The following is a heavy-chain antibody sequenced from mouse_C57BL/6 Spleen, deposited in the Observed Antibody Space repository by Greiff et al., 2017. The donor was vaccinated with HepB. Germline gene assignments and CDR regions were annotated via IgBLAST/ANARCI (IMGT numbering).Heavy chain of an antibody. D-gene: IGHD2-2*01. V-gene: IGHV2-2*01. CDR1: GFSLTSYG. J-gene: IGHJ1*03. CDR3: ARSSGSTMVTTAYFDV. Sequence: QVQLKESGPGLVQPSQSLSITCTVSGFSLTSYGVHWVRQSPGKGLEWLGVIWSGGSTDYNAAFISRLSISKDNSKSQVFFKMNSLQADDTAIYYCARSSGSTMVTTAYFDVWGTGTTVTVSS. CDR2: IWSGGST.